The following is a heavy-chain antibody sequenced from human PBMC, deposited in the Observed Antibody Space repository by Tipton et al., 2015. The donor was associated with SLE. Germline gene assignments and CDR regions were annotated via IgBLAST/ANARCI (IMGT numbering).Heavy chain of an antibody. CDR1: GGSISSSNYY. CDR3: VRDATGLSIGAAHY. CDR2: IYSSGST. J-gene: IGHJ4*02. V-gene: IGHV4-39*07. Sequence: TLSLTCTVSGGSISSSNYYWGWIRQPPGKGLEWIGNIYSSGSTYYNSSLKSRVTISIDKSRNHFSLNLNFVTAADTAVYYCVRDATGLSIGAAHYWGQGTLVTVSS. D-gene: IGHD6-13*01.